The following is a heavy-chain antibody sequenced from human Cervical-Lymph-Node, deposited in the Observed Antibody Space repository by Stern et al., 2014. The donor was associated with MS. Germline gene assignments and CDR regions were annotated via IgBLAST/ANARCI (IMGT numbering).Heavy chain of an antibody. Sequence: VQLVESGAEVKKPGASMTISCKTSGYNFIDHAIHWVRQAPGQRLEWMGWIICVPGTTKYPQKFQGRVSLTRDKAASAAYMDLSSLSPDDTAVYYCARQPDYSDFLDFWGQGTLVTVSS. V-gene: IGHV1-3*01. J-gene: IGHJ4*02. CDR2: IICVPGTT. CDR1: GYNFIDHA. D-gene: IGHD4-11*01. CDR3: ARQPDYSDFLDF.